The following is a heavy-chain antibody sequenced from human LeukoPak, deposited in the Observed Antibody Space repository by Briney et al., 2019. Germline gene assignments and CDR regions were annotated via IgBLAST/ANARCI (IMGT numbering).Heavy chain of an antibody. D-gene: IGHD4-17*01. Sequence: GGSLRLSCAASGFTFSDYYMSWIRQAPGKGLEWVSYISSSGSTMYYADSVKGRFTISRDNAKNSLYLQMNSLRAEDTAVYYCARALGDYVSYYYYGMDVWGQGTTVTVSS. CDR1: GFTFSDYY. CDR2: ISSSGSTM. V-gene: IGHV3-11*01. CDR3: ARALGDYVSYYYYGMDV. J-gene: IGHJ6*02.